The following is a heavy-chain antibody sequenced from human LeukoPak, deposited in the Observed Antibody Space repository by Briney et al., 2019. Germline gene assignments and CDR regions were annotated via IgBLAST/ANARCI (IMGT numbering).Heavy chain of an antibody. D-gene: IGHD6-6*01. CDR3: ARFEYSSLHFDY. J-gene: IGHJ4*02. CDR2: INPNSDDT. CDR1: GYTFTGYY. Sequence: GASVKVSCKASGYTFTGYYIHWVRQAPGQGLEWMGRINPNSDDTYYAQKFQGRVTMTRDTSISTAYMELSSLRSDDTAVYYCARFEYSSLHFDYWGQGTLVTVSS. V-gene: IGHV1-2*06.